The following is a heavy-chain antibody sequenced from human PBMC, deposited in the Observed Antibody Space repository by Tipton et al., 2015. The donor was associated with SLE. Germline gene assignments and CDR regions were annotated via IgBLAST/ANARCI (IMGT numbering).Heavy chain of an antibody. CDR2: IKSKTDGGTT. Sequence: SLRLSCAASGFTFSNAWMSWVRQAPGKGLEWVGRIKSKTDGGTTDYAAPVKGRFTISRDDSKNTLYLQMNSLKTEDTAVYYCTTADRGYDRGSFDYWGQGTLVTVSS. V-gene: IGHV3-15*01. J-gene: IGHJ4*02. CDR3: TTADRGYDRGSFDY. CDR1: GFTFSNAW. D-gene: IGHD5-12*01.